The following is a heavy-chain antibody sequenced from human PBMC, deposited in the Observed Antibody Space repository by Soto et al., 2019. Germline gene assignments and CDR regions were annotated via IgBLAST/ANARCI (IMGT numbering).Heavy chain of an antibody. D-gene: IGHD6-13*01. Sequence: ASVKVSCKASGYTFTSYGISWVRQAPGQGLEWMGWISAYNGNTNYAQKLQGRVTMTTDTSTSTAYMELRSLRSDDTAVYYCARQVLGIAAAVSGAWFDPWGQGTLVTVSS. CDR3: ARQVLGIAAAVSGAWFDP. J-gene: IGHJ5*02. CDR2: ISAYNGNT. V-gene: IGHV1-18*01. CDR1: GYTFTSYG.